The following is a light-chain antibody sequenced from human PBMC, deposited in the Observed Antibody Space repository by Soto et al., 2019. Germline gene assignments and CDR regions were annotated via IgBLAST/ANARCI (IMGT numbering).Light chain of an antibody. V-gene: IGLV2-14*01. Sequence: QSALTQPASVSGSPGQSMTISCTGTSSDVGGYNYVSWYQQHPGKVPKLMIYEVNNRPSEVSNRFSGSKSGNTASLTISGLQPEDEADYYCNSYTSRYTFVLGTGTKVTAL. CDR2: EVN. CDR3: NSYTSRYTFV. CDR1: SSDVGGYNY. J-gene: IGLJ1*01.